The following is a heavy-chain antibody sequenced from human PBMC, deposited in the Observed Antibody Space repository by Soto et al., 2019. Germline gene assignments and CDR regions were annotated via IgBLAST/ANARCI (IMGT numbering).Heavy chain of an antibody. CDR3: ASAKIGDYFQVY. J-gene: IGHJ4*02. V-gene: IGHV3-74*01. D-gene: IGHD4-17*01. Sequence: HPGGSLRLSCAVSGFTFSGYWMHWVRQAPGKGLVWVSRINSDGSTTSYADSVKGRFTISRDNAKNTLYLQMDSLRAEDTAVYYCASAKIGDYFQVYRGQGTPVTVSS. CDR1: GFTFSGYW. CDR2: INSDGSTT.